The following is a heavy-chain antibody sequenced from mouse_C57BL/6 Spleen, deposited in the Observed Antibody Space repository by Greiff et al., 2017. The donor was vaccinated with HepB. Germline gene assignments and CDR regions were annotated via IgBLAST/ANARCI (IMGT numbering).Heavy chain of an antibody. CDR3: ARGGNWDWYFDV. V-gene: IGHV1-69*01. Sequence: QVQLQQSGAELVMPGASVKLSCKASGYTFTSYWMHWVKQRPGQGLEWIGEIDPSDSYTNYNQKFKGKSTLTVDKSSSTAYMQLSSLTSEDSAVYYCARGGNWDWYFDVWGTGTTVTVSS. D-gene: IGHD4-1*01. CDR1: GYTFTSYW. CDR2: IDPSDSYT. J-gene: IGHJ1*03.